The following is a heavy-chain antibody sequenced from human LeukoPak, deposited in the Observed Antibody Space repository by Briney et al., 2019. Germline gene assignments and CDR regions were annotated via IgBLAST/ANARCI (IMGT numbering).Heavy chain of an antibody. CDR2: IYYSGST. V-gene: IGHV4-59*12. CDR1: GGSISSYY. D-gene: IGHD3-22*01. J-gene: IGHJ2*01. CDR3: ATTIDLYDSSSYYWSFDL. Sequence: PSETLSLTCTVSGGSISSYYWSWIRQPPGKGLEWIGYIYYSGSTNYNPSLKSRVTMSVDTSKKQFSLKLSSVTAADTAVYYCATTIDLYDSSSYYWSFDLWGRGTLVTVSS.